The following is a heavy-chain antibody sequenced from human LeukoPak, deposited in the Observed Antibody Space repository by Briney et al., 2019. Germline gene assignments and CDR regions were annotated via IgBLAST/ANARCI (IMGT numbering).Heavy chain of an antibody. CDR1: GFTFSSYS. CDR2: FTSGSRSI. V-gene: IGHV3-21*01. D-gene: IGHD2-15*01. CDR3: ARRGLPDA. Sequence: KSGGSLRLSCAASGFTFSSYSMNWVRQAPGKGLEWVSSFTSGSRSIYYADSVKGRFTISRDNAKNSLYLQMNSLRVEDTAVYYCARRGLPDAWGKGTTVTVSS. J-gene: IGHJ6*03.